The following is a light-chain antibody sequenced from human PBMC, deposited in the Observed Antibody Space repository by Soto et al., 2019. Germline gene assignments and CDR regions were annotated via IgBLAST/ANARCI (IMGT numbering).Light chain of an antibody. V-gene: IGKV1-39*01. CDR3: HQSYGNPG. Sequence: DIQMTQSPSSLSASVGDRVTITCRASQSIGFFLNWYHQKPGKAPKLLIYAASSLQSGVPSRFSCSGSGTDFTLTITSLQPEDFGTYYCHQSYGNPGFAPGTKVDIK. CDR1: QSIGFF. CDR2: AAS. J-gene: IGKJ3*01.